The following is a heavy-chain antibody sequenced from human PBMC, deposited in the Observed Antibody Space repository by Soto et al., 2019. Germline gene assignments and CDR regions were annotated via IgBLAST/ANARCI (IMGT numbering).Heavy chain of an antibody. D-gene: IGHD3-16*01. CDR2: ISYDGSNK. Sequence: QVQLVESGGGVVQPGRSLRLSCAASGFTFSSYAMHWVRQAPGKGLEWVAVISYDGSNKYYADSVKGRFTISRDNSKNPMYLQMNSLRAEDTAVYYCARGGGLNYYGMDVWGQGTTVTVSS. J-gene: IGHJ6*02. CDR3: ARGGGLNYYGMDV. V-gene: IGHV3-30-3*01. CDR1: GFTFSSYA.